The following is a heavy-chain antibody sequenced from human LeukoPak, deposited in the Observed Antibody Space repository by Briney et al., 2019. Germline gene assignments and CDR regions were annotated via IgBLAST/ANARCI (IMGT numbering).Heavy chain of an antibody. Sequence: GGSLRLSCAASGFSLSDHYMDWVRQAPGKELEWVARSRIKADSYITQYAASVKGRFIISRDDSKNSLYLQMDSLKTEDTAIYYCARGYHSFYMWGQGTVVTVSS. CDR2: SRIKADSYIT. CDR1: GFSLSDHY. J-gene: IGHJ3*02. D-gene: IGHD2-2*01. CDR3: ARGYHSFYM. V-gene: IGHV3-72*01.